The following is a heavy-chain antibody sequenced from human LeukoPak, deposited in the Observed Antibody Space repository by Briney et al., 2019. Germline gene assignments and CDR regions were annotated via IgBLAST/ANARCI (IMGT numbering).Heavy chain of an antibody. V-gene: IGHV4-59*08. CDR3: ARQPKAVAGVYYYYGMDV. Sequence: SETLSLTCTVSGGSISSYYWSWIRQPPGKGLEWIGYIYYSGSTNYNPSLKSRVTISVDTSKNQFSLKLSSVTAADTAVYYCARQPKAVAGVYYYYGMDVWGQGTTVTVSS. CDR2: IYYSGST. D-gene: IGHD6-19*01. CDR1: GGSISSYY. J-gene: IGHJ6*02.